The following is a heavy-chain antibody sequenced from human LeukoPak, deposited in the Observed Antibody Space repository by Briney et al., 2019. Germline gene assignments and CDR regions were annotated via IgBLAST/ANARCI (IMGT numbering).Heavy chain of an antibody. CDR2: MHHSEGT. J-gene: IGHJ4*02. CDR3: ARGLDHSKTGY. D-gene: IGHD4-11*01. Sequence: SETLSLTCTVSGGSISSYYWSWIRQPPGKGLEWIGEMHHSEGTNYNPSLKSRVTISLDTSKNQFSLKLSSVTAADTALYYCARGLDHSKTGYWGQGTLVTVSS. CDR1: GGSISSYY. V-gene: IGHV4-34*01.